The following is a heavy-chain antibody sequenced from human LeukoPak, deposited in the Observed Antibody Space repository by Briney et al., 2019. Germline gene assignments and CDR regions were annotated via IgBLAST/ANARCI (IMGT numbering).Heavy chain of an antibody. J-gene: IGHJ4*02. CDR1: GFTFSSYA. CDR2: ISGSGGST. V-gene: IGHV3-23*01. D-gene: IGHD3-22*01. Sequence: GGSLRLSCAASGFTFSSYAMTWVRQAPGKGLEWVSAISGSGGSTYYADSVKGRFSISRDNSKNTLYLQMNSLRAEDTAVYYCAKDPFYDSSGYDYWGQGTLVTVSS. CDR3: AKDPFYDSSGYDY.